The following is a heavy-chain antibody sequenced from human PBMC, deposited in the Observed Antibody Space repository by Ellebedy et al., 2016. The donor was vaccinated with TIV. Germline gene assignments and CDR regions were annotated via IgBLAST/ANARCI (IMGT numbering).Heavy chain of an antibody. CDR3: AKDKNWNDVLSNPVGLDY. D-gene: IGHD1-1*01. V-gene: IGHV3-30*02. Sequence: GESLKISCAASRFEFRRYGMHWVRQAPGRGLEWVAFISLDGNKEFSADSVKGRFTISRDNSKNRLFLQMDSLRPEDTAVYYCAKDKNWNDVLSNPVGLDYWGRGTLVTVSS. CDR2: ISLDGNKE. J-gene: IGHJ4*02. CDR1: RFEFRRYG.